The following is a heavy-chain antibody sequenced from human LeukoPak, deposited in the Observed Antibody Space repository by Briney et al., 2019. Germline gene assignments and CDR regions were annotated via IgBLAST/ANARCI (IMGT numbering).Heavy chain of an antibody. CDR2: INHSGST. D-gene: IGHD2-2*01. J-gene: IGHJ4*02. CDR3: ARSTEGYCSSTSCYVFDY. CDR1: GGSFSGYY. Sequence: PSETLSLSCAVYGGSFSGYYWSWIRQPPGKGLEWIGEINHSGSTNYNPSLKSRVTISVDTSKNQSSLKVTSVTAADTAVYYCARSTEGYCSSTSCYVFDYWGQGTLVTVSS. V-gene: IGHV4-34*01.